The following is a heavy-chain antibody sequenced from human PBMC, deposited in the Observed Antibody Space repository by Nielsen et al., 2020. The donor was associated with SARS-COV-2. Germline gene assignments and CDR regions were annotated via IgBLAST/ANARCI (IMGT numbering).Heavy chain of an antibody. Sequence: GGSLRLSCAGSGFTFSSYGMHWVRQAPGKGLEWVAVIWYDGSNKYYADSVRGRFTISRDNSKNTLYLQMNSLRAEDTAVYYCARDGPTRATATDYWGQGTLVTVSS. D-gene: IGHD2-2*01. J-gene: IGHJ4*02. V-gene: IGHV3-33*08. CDR2: IWYDGSNK. CDR1: GFTFSSYG. CDR3: ARDGPTRATATDY.